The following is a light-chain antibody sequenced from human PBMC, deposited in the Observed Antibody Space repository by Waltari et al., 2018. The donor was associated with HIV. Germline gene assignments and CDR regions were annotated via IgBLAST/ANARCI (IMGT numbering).Light chain of an antibody. V-gene: IGLV2-8*01. J-gene: IGLJ2*01. Sequence: QSALTPPPSASGSPGQSVTISSTGSSSDVGGYNHVSWYQQHPGNAPKRMIYEVSKRPSGVPDRFSGSKSGNTASLTVSGLQAEDEADYYCSSYAGSNNFGVFGGGTKLTVL. CDR3: SSYAGSNNFGV. CDR1: SSDVGGYNH. CDR2: EVS.